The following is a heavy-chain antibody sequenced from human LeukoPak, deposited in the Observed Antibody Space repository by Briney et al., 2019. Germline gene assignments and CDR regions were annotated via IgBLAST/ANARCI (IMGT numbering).Heavy chain of an antibody. CDR1: RVTLCILS. J-gene: IGHJ6*01. CDR2: ITSSSSYI. CDR3: ARMAVVIGGMDV. V-gene: IGHV3-21*01. Sequence: PGGSLRLSRAPSRVTLCILSMNSVPHAPAGGLEWALSITSSSSYIYYAHPVKGRFTISRHNTNNSLYLQMNSLRAEHTAMYYCARMAVVIGGMDVCGEGAT. D-gene: IGHD2/OR15-2a*01.